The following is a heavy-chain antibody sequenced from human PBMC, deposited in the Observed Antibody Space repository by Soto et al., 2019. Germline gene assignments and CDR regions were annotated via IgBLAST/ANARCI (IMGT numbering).Heavy chain of an antibody. CDR2: IYWDDDK. J-gene: IGHJ4*02. CDR3: AHSGAAAGIDY. V-gene: IGHV2-5*02. CDR1: GFSLSTSGVG. D-gene: IGHD6-13*01. Sequence: SGPTLVNPTQTLTLTCTFSGFSLSTSGVGVGWIRQPPGKALEWLALIYWDDDKRYSPSLKSRLTITMDTSKNQVFLTMTNMESVDTATYYCAHSGAAAGIDYWGQGTLVTVSS.